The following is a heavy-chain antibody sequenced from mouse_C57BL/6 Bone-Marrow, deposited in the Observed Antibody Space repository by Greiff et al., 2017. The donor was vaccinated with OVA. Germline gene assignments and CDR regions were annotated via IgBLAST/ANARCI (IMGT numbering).Heavy chain of an antibody. CDR1: GYTFTSYW. J-gene: IGHJ2*01. D-gene: IGHD2-5*01. V-gene: IGHV1-64*01. CDR2: IHPNSGST. CDR3: ASLGRDYSNYF. Sequence: QVQLQQSGAELVKPGASVKLSCKASGYTFTSYWMHWVKQRPGQGLEWIGMIHPNSGSTNYNEKFKSKATLTVDKSSSTAYMQLSSLTSEDSAVYYCASLGRDYSNYFWGQGTTLTVSS.